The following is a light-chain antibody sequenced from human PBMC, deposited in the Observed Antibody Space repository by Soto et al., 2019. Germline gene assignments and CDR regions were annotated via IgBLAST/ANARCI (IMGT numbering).Light chain of an antibody. CDR2: AAS. Sequence: DIQLTQSPSFLSASVGDRVTITCRASQGISSYLAWYQQQPGKAPKLLIYAASTLQSGVPSRFSGSGSGTEFTLTISILQPEDFATYYCQQLNSYPLTFGQGTRLEIK. CDR1: QGISSY. V-gene: IGKV1-9*01. J-gene: IGKJ5*01. CDR3: QQLNSYPLT.